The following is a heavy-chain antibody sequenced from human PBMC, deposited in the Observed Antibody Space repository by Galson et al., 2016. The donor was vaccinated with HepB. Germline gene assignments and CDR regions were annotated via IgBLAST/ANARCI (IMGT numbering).Heavy chain of an antibody. V-gene: IGHV1-46*01. CDR2: IDPSGGST. D-gene: IGHD2-21*01. CDR1: GYTFSRYY. J-gene: IGHJ6*02. Sequence: SVKVSCKAFGYTFSRYYVHWVRQAPGQGLEWLGIIDPSGGSTDYARTFQGRVTLTRDTSTSTVYMELTSLRSEDTAVYYCARDLGGDCNGQECDYGMDVWGQGTTVTVS. CDR3: ARDLGGDCNGQECDYGMDV.